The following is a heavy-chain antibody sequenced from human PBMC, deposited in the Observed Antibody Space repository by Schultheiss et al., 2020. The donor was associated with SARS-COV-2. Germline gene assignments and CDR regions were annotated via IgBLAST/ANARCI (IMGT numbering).Heavy chain of an antibody. J-gene: IGHJ4*02. CDR3: AVYYYGSGGGYYFDY. V-gene: IGHV1-8*01. CDR2: INPNSGGT. CDR1: GYTFTIYD. D-gene: IGHD3-10*01. Sequence: ASVKVSCKASGYTFTIYDINWVRQATGQGLEWMGWINPNSGGTNYAQKFQGRVTITADESTSTAYMELSSLRSEDTAVYYCAVYYYGSGGGYYFDYWGQGTLVTVSS.